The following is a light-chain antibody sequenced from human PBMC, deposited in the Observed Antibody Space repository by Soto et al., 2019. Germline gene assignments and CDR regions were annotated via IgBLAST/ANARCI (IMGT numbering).Light chain of an antibody. CDR2: DAS. CDR3: QQRSNWPPKIT. CDR1: QSVSIY. Sequence: EIVMTQSPATLSVSPGERATLSCRASQSVSIYLAWYQQKPGQAPRLLIYDASNRATGIPARFSGSGSGTEFTLTISSLEPEDFAVYYCQQRSNWPPKITFGQGTRLEI. V-gene: IGKV3-11*01. J-gene: IGKJ5*01.